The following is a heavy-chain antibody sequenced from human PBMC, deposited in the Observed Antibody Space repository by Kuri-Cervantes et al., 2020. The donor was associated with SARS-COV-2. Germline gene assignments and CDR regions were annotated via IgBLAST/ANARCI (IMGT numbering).Heavy chain of an antibody. CDR2: ISYDGSNK. V-gene: IGHV3-30-3*01. CDR3: ARDHYDFWSGYFFDY. Sequence: GESLKISCAASRFSFSSYAMHWVRQAPGKGLEWVAVISYDGSNKYYADSVKGRFTISRDNSKNTLYLQMNSLRAEDTAVYYCARDHYDFWSGYFFDYWGQGTLVTVSS. J-gene: IGHJ4*02. CDR1: RFSFSSYA. D-gene: IGHD3-3*01.